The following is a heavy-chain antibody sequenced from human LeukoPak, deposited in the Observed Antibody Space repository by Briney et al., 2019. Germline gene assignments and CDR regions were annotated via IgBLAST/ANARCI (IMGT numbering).Heavy chain of an antibody. D-gene: IGHD6-6*01. Sequence: GGSLRLSCAASGFTFSGYSMSWVRQAPGKGLEWVAGLGRTGEYKYYADSVKGRFTISRDNSKNTLYLQMNSLRAEDTAVYYCAKGSSIAARFDWGQGTLVTVSS. CDR3: AKGSSIAARFD. J-gene: IGHJ4*02. CDR1: GFTFSGYS. V-gene: IGHV3-23*01. CDR2: LGRTGEYK.